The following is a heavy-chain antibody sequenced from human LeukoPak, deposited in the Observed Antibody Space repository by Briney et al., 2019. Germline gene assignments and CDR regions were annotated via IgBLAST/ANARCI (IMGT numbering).Heavy chain of an antibody. J-gene: IGHJ5*02. V-gene: IGHV3-23*01. CDR1: GFTFSSYV. CDR3: AKLKRNLGPLWFDP. Sequence: GGSLRLSCAASGFTFSSYVMSWVRQAPGKGLEWVSAISGSGGSTYYADSVKGRFTISRGNSKNTLYLQMNSLRAEDTAVYYCAKLKRNLGPLWFDPWGQGTLVTVSS. D-gene: IGHD1-26*01. CDR2: ISGSGGST.